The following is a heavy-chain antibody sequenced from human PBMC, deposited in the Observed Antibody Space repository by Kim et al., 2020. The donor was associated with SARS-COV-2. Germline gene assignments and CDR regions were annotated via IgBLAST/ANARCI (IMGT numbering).Heavy chain of an antibody. CDR2: IWYDGSNK. CDR1: GFTFSSYG. V-gene: IGHV3-33*06. CDR3: AKEKGGGAVAGWVYYGMDV. Sequence: GGSLRLSCAASGFTFSSYGMHWVRQAPGKGLEWVAVIWYDGSNKYYADSVKGRFTISRDNSKNTLYLQMNSLRAEDTAVYYCAKEKGGGAVAGWVYYGMDVWGQGTTVTVSS. J-gene: IGHJ6*02. D-gene: IGHD6-19*01.